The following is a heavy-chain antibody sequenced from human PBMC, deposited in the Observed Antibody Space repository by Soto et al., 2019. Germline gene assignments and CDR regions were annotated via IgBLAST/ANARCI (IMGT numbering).Heavy chain of an antibody. CDR3: ARDRGAVTGQYFDY. CDR1: GFTFSAVY. J-gene: IGHJ4*02. Sequence: QVQLEESGGGLVKPGGSLRLSCAASGFTFSAVYMSWTRQAPNKGLEYISYISSSGTSANYADSVKGRFTISRDNAKNSLYLQMNSLRAEDTAVYYCARDRGAVTGQYFDYWGQGALVTVSS. CDR2: ISSSGTSA. D-gene: IGHD6-19*01. V-gene: IGHV3-11*05.